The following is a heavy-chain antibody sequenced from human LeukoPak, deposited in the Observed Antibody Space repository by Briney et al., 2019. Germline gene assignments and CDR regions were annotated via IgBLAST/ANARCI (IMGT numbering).Heavy chain of an antibody. CDR3: AKIPDPNSYLDY. D-gene: IGHD5-18*01. CDR2: INWNGGST. J-gene: IGHJ4*02. CDR1: GFTFDDYG. V-gene: IGHV3-20*04. Sequence: GGSLRLSCAASGFTFDDYGMSWVRQAPGKGLEWVSGINWNGGSTGYADSVKGRFTISRDNAKNSLYLQMNSLRAEDTAVYYCAKIPDPNSYLDYWGQGTLVTVSS.